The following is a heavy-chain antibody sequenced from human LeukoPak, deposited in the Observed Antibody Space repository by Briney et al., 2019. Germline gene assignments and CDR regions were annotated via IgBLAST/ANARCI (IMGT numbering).Heavy chain of an antibody. D-gene: IGHD6-19*01. CDR3: ARVGSSGWSTFDY. J-gene: IGHJ4*02. V-gene: IGHV3-72*01. CDR2: TGNKANSYTT. CDR1: GFTFSSYA. Sequence: PGGSLRLSCAASGFTFSSYAMSWVRQAPGKGLEWVGRTGNKANSYTTEYAASVKGRFTISRDDLKNSLYLQMNSLKTEDTAVYYCARVGSSGWSTFDYWGQGTLVTVSS.